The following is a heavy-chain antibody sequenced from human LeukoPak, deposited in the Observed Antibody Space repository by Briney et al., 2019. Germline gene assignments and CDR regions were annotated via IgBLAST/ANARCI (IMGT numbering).Heavy chain of an antibody. Sequence: GGSLRLSCAASGFTVSSNYMSWVRQAPGKGPEWVSVIYSGGSTYYADSVKGRFSISRDNSKNTLDLQMNSLRAEDTAVYYCARDPDRNFIAAAGTGYWGQGTLVTVSS. CDR1: GFTVSSNY. CDR3: ARDPDRNFIAAAGTGY. D-gene: IGHD6-13*01. J-gene: IGHJ4*02. CDR2: IYSGGST. V-gene: IGHV3-53*01.